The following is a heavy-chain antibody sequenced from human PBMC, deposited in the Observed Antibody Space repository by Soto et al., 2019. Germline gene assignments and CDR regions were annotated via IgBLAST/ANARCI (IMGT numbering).Heavy chain of an antibody. J-gene: IGHJ5*02. V-gene: IGHV3-23*01. CDR3: AKGALNSGGSNLPAVRDFDP. D-gene: IGHD2-15*01. Sequence: GVSLRLSCAASGFTFSSYAMSWVRQAPGKGLEWVSAISGSGGSTYYADSVKGRFTISRDNSKNTLYLQMNSLRAEDTAVYYCAKGALNSGGSNLPAVRDFDPWGQGTLVTVSA. CDR1: GFTFSSYA. CDR2: ISGSGGST.